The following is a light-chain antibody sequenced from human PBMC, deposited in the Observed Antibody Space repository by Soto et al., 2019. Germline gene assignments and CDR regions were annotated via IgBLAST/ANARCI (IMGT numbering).Light chain of an antibody. J-gene: IGKJ1*01. Sequence: EILMTQSPATLSVSPGERATLSCRASQSVDSNLAWYQQKPGQAPRLLIYGASTRATGISARFSGSGSGTEFTLTISSLKSEDFGVYYCKQYNNSWTFGQGTKV. CDR3: KQYNNSWT. CDR2: GAS. V-gene: IGKV3-15*01. CDR1: QSVDSN.